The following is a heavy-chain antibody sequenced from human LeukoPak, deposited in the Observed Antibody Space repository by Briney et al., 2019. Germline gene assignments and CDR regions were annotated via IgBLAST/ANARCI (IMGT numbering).Heavy chain of an antibody. CDR1: GGSISSYY. CDR3: ARRALYYFDY. V-gene: IGHV4-59*08. Sequence: SETLSLTCAVSGGSISSYYWSWIRQPPGKGLEWIGYIYYSGSTNYNPSLKSRVTISVDTSKNQFSLKLSSVTAADTAVYYCARRALYYFDYWGQGTLVTVSS. J-gene: IGHJ4*02. CDR2: IYYSGST. D-gene: IGHD1-26*01.